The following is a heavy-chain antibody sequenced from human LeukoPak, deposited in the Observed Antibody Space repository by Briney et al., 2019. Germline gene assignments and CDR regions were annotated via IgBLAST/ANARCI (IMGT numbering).Heavy chain of an antibody. CDR2: IYTSGST. CDR1: GGSISSGSYY. J-gene: IGHJ4*02. CDR3: AREGYSYGYFVDY. Sequence: TSETLSLTCTVSGGSISSGSYYWSWIRQPAGKGLEWIGRIYTSGSTNYNPSLKGRVTISVDTSKNQFSLKLSSVTAADTAVYYCAREGYSYGYFVDYWGQGTLVTVSS. V-gene: IGHV4-61*02. D-gene: IGHD5-18*01.